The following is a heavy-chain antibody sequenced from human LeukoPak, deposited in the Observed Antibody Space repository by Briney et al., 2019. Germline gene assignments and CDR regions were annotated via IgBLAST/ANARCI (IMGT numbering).Heavy chain of an antibody. Sequence: SETLSLTCAVYGGSFSGYYWSWIRQPPGKGLEWIGYIYYSGSTNYNPSLKSRVTISVDTSKNQFSLKLSSVTAADTAVYYCARLYDAFDIWGQGTMVTVSS. CDR3: ARLYDAFDI. CDR2: IYYSGST. V-gene: IGHV4-59*08. J-gene: IGHJ3*02. CDR1: GGSFSGYY.